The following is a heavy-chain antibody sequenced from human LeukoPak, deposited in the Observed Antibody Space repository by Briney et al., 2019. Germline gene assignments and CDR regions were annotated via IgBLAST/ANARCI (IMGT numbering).Heavy chain of an antibody. CDR1: GFTFSSYG. J-gene: IGHJ5*01. CDR3: AKDYPDS. V-gene: IGHV3-30*18. Sequence: GGSLRLSRAASGFTFSSYGMHWVRQAPGKGLEWVAVISYDGSNKYYADSVKGRFTISRDNSKNTLYLQMNSLRAEDTAVYYCAKDYPDSWGQGTLVTVSS. CDR2: ISYDGSNK.